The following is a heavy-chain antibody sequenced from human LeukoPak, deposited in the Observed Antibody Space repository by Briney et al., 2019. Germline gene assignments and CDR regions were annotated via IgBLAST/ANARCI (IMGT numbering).Heavy chain of an antibody. Sequence: SETLSLTCAVYGGPFSGYYWSWIRQPPGKGLECVGEINHSGRTNYNPSLKSRVTILVDTSKNQFSLKLSAVTAADTAVYYCARERSVYVWGSYRYTEFDYWGQGTLVTVSS. J-gene: IGHJ4*02. CDR2: INHSGRT. V-gene: IGHV4-34*01. CDR1: GGPFSGYY. CDR3: ARERSVYVWGSYRYTEFDY. D-gene: IGHD3-16*02.